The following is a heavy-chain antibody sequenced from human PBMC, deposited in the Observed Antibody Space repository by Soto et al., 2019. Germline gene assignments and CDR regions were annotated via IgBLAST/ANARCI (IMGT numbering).Heavy chain of an antibody. V-gene: IGHV4-4*02. CDR1: SGSISSSNW. Sequence: SETLSLTCAVSSGSISSSNWWSWVRQPPGKGLEWIGEIYHSGSTNYNPSLKSRVTISVDKSKNQFSLKLSSVTAADTAVYYCAAQGLPDYYYYYMDVWGKGTTVPSP. D-gene: IGHD5-18*01. CDR3: AAQGLPDYYYYYMDV. J-gene: IGHJ6*03. CDR2: IYHSGST.